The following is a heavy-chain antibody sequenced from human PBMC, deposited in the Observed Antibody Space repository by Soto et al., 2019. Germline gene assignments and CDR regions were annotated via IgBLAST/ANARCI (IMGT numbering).Heavy chain of an antibody. CDR2: INHSGST. J-gene: IGHJ6*03. CDR3: ANRRTIFGVVPYYYMDV. V-gene: IGHV4-34*01. CDR1: GGSFSGYY. D-gene: IGHD3-3*01. Sequence: SETLSLTCAVYGGSFSGYYWSWIRQPPGKGLEWIGEINHSGSTNYNPSLKSRVTISVDTSKNQFSLKLSSVTAADTAVYYCANRRTIFGVVPYYYMDVWGKGTTVTVSS.